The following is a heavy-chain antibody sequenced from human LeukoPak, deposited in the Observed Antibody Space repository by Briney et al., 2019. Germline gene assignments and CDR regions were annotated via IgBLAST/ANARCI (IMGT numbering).Heavy chain of an antibody. Sequence: GGSDRLSCAASGFTFSSYAMSWVRQAPGKGLEWVSAISASGDSLYYADSVKGRFTSSRDNSNNTLYLQMNSLIAEDTAIYYCAKGTSPLGAFDYWGQGTLVTDCS. CDR2: ISASGDSL. CDR3: AKGTSPLGAFDY. J-gene: IGHJ4*02. V-gene: IGHV3-23*01. CDR1: GFTFSSYA. D-gene: IGHD3/OR15-3a*01.